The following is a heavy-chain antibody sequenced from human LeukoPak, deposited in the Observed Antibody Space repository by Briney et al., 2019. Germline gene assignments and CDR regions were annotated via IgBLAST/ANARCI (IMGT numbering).Heavy chain of an antibody. Sequence: GGSLRLSCEASGFSFSSYNMDWVRQTPGKGLEWISSITTSSTYTFYADSVKGRFTISRDNSKNTLYLQMNSLRAEDTAVYYCAKDQGLYNDWGQGTLVTVSS. J-gene: IGHJ4*02. CDR1: GFSFSSYN. V-gene: IGHV3-21*04. CDR2: ITTSSTYT. CDR3: AKDQGLYND. D-gene: IGHD1-14*01.